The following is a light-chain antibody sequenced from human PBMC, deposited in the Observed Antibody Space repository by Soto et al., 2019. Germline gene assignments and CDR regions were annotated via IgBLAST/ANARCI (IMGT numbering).Light chain of an antibody. Sequence: EIVLTQSPGTLSLSPGERATLSCRASQSINNRYLAWYQQKPGQATRLLIYGASSRATDIPDRFSGSGSGTDFTLTISRLEPEDFAVYYCQQFGSSPGFTFGPGTKVDMK. CDR1: QSINNRY. V-gene: IGKV3-20*01. J-gene: IGKJ3*01. CDR3: QQFGSSPGFT. CDR2: GAS.